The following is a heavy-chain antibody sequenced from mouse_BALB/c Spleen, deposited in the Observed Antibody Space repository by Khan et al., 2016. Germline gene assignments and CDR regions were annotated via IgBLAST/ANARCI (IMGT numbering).Heavy chain of an antibody. CDR2: IDPANGNT. D-gene: IGHD2-4*01. J-gene: IGHJ3*01. CDR1: GFNIKDTY. Sequence: VQLKESGAELVKPGASVKLSCTASGFNIKDTYMHWVKQRPEQGLEWIGRIDPANGNTKYDPKFQGKATITADTSSNTAYLQLSSLTSEDTAVYCGARSPYDYDVGFAYWGQGTLVTVSA. CDR3: ARSPYDYDVGFAY. V-gene: IGHV14-3*02.